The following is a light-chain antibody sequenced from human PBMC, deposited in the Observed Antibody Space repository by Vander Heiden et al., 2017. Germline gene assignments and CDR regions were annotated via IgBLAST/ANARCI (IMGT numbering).Light chain of an antibody. CDR1: QGIRND. V-gene: IGKV1-6*01. J-gene: IGKJ1*01. CDR2: AAS. Sequence: AIQMTQSPSSLSASVGDRVTITCRASQGIRNDLGWYQQKPGKAPKLLIYAASSLQSGVPSRFRGSGSGTDFTLTISILLPEDFATYFCRQDDNYPWTFGQGTKVEIK. CDR3: RQDDNYPWT.